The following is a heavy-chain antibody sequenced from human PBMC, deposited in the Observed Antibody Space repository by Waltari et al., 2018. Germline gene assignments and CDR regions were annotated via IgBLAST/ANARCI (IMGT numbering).Heavy chain of an antibody. J-gene: IGHJ4*02. CDR3: ATTRGFWSGYFDY. CDR2: FDPEDGET. CDR1: GYTLTELS. V-gene: IGHV1-24*01. D-gene: IGHD3-3*01. Sequence: QVQLVQSGAEVKKPGASVKVSCKVSGYTLTELSMHWVRQAPGKGLEWMGGFDPEDGETIYAQKCQVRVTMTDDTSTDTAYMELSSLRSEDTAVYYCATTRGFWSGYFDYWGQGTLVTVSS.